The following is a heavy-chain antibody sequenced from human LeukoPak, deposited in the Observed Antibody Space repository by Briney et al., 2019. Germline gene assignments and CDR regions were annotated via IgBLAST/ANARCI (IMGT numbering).Heavy chain of an antibody. Sequence: SGTLSLTCAVSGGSISSSNWWSWVRQPPGKGLEWIGEIYHSGSTNYNPSLKSRVTISVDKSKNQFSLKLSSVTAADTAVYYCARLQALIRSEMATITMGWDYWGQGTLVTVSS. D-gene: IGHD5-24*01. J-gene: IGHJ4*02. V-gene: IGHV4-4*02. CDR2: IYHSGST. CDR3: ARLQALIRSEMATITMGWDY. CDR1: GGSISSSNW.